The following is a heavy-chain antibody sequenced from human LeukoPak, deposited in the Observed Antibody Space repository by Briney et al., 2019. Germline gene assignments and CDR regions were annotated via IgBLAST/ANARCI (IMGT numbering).Heavy chain of an antibody. CDR3: ARGSGGYDFWSGYYTGWFDP. J-gene: IGHJ5*02. V-gene: IGHV1-8*01. Sequence: ASVKVSCKASGYTFTSYDINWVRQATGQGLGWMGWMNPNSGNTGYAQKFQGRVTMTRNTSISTAYMELSSLRSEDTAVYYCARGSGGYDFWSGYYTGWFDPWGQGTLVTVSS. CDR2: MNPNSGNT. CDR1: GYTFTSYD. D-gene: IGHD3-3*01.